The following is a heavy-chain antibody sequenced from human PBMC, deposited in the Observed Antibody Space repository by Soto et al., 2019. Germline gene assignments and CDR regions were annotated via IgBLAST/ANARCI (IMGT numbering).Heavy chain of an antibody. CDR2: ISSSSSTI. J-gene: IGHJ2*01. CDR1: GFTFSSYS. D-gene: IGHD2-2*01. V-gene: IGHV3-48*01. CDR3: ARDSRGWYFDL. Sequence: EVQLVESGGGLVQPGGSLRLSCAASGFTFSSYSMNWVRQAPGKGLEWGSYISSSSSTIYYADSVKGRFTISRDNAKNSLYLQMNSLRAEDTAVYYCARDSRGWYFDLWGRGTLVTVSS.